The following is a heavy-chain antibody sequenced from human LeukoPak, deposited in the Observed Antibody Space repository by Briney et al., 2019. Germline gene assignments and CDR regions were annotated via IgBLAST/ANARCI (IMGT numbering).Heavy chain of an antibody. V-gene: IGHV3-9*01. J-gene: IGHJ4*02. Sequence: GRSLRLSCAASGFTFDDYAMHWVRQAPGKGLEWVSGISWNSGSIGYADSVKGRFTISRDNAKNSLYLQMNSLRAEDTALYYCANSRSTGKSASFDYWGQGTLVTVSS. CDR3: ANSRSTGKSASFDY. CDR1: GFTFDDYA. CDR2: ISWNSGSI. D-gene: IGHD3-10*01.